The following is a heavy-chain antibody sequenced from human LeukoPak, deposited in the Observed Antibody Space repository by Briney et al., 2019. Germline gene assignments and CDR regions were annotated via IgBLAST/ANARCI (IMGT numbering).Heavy chain of an antibody. V-gene: IGHV1-69*13. Sequence: SVKVSCKASGGTFSSYAISWVRQAPGQGLEWMGGIIPIFGTANYAQKFQGRVTITADESTSTAYMELSSLRSEDTAVYYCARDPELDYYDSSGYAHFEYWGQGTLVTVSS. CDR3: ARDPELDYYDSSGYAHFEY. D-gene: IGHD3-22*01. CDR2: IIPIFGTA. J-gene: IGHJ4*02. CDR1: GGTFSSYA.